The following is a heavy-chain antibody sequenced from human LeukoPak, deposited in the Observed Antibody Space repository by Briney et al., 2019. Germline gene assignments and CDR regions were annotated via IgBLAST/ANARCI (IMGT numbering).Heavy chain of an antibody. Sequence: PGGSLRLSCAASGFTFSNAWMSWVRQAPGKGLEWVGRIKSKTDGGTTDYAAPVKGRFTISRDDSKNTLYLQMNSLKTEDTAVYYCTADGYNYPGPVSWGQGTLVTVSS. CDR2: IKSKTDGGTT. J-gene: IGHJ4*02. D-gene: IGHD5-24*01. CDR3: TADGYNYPGPVS. CDR1: GFTFSNAW. V-gene: IGHV3-15*01.